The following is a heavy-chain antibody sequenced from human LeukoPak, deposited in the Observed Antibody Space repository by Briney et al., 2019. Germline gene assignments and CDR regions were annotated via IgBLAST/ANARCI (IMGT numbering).Heavy chain of an antibody. V-gene: IGHV1-18*01. D-gene: IGHD3-10*01. CDR3: ARDLAHGSGSYFPGY. CDR2: ISAYNGNT. CDR1: GYTFTSYG. Sequence: ASVKVSCKASGYTFTSYGISWVRQAPGQGLEWRGGISAYNGNTNYAQKLQGRVTMTTDTSTSTAYMELRSLRSDDTAVYYCARDLAHGSGSYFPGYWGQGTLVTVSS. J-gene: IGHJ4*02.